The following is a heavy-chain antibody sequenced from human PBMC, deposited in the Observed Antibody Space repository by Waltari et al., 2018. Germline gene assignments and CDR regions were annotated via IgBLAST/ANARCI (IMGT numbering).Heavy chain of an antibody. D-gene: IGHD6-13*01. V-gene: IGHV1-46*01. CDR3: AREPLSHGSEYAAAGTDY. CDR1: GYTFSSYY. CDR2: INPSGGST. J-gene: IGHJ4*02. Sequence: QVQLVQSGAEVKKPGASVKVSCKASGYTFSSYYMNWVRQAPGQGLEWMGIINPSGGSTSDAQKFQGRVTMTRDTSTSTVYMELSSLRAEDTAVYYCAREPLSHGSEYAAAGTDYWGQGTLVTVSS.